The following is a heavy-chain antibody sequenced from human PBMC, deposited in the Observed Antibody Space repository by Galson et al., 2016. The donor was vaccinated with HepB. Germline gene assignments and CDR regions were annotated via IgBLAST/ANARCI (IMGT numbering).Heavy chain of an antibody. D-gene: IGHD3-22*01. Sequence: SLRLSCAATGFTFSTQSMNWVRQAPGKGLEWVAVTSYDGSNSYYADSVKGRFTISRDNSKNTVFLQMNSLRVDDTAVYYCAKSAYSGHYYAMGGYWGQGTLVTVSS. J-gene: IGHJ4*02. CDR3: AKSAYSGHYYAMGGY. CDR2: TSYDGSNS. CDR1: GFTFSTQS. V-gene: IGHV3-30*18.